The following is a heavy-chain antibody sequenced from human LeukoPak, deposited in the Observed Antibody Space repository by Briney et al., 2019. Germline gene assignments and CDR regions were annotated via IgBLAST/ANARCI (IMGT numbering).Heavy chain of an antibody. Sequence: GGSLRLSCAASGFTFRRYEMNWVRQAPGKGLEWVSYIASSGSTIYYADSVKGRFTISRDNAKNSLYLQMNSLRAEDTAVYYCARANYYDIGGYDYWGQGTLVTVSS. CDR1: GFTFRRYE. CDR2: IASSGSTI. D-gene: IGHD3-22*01. V-gene: IGHV3-48*03. J-gene: IGHJ4*02. CDR3: ARANYYDIGGYDY.